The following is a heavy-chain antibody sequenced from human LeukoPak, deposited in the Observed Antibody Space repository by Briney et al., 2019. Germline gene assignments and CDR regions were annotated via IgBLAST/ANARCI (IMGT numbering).Heavy chain of an antibody. CDR3: ASRFVGATYAFDI. Sequence: SGESLKISCKGSGYSFTSYWIGWVRQMPGKGLEWMGIIYPGDSDTRYSPSFQGQVTISADKSISTAYLQWSSLKASDTAMYYCASRFVGATYAFDIWGQGTMVTVSS. CDR1: GYSFTSYW. V-gene: IGHV5-51*01. J-gene: IGHJ3*02. D-gene: IGHD1-26*01. CDR2: IYPGDSDT.